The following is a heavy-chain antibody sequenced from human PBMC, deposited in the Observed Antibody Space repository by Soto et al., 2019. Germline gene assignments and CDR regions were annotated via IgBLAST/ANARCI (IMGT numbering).Heavy chain of an antibody. Sequence: PSQTLSLTCTVSGGSISSYYWSWIRQPPGKGLEWIGYIYCRGSTNYNPSLKSRVTISVDTSKNQFSLKLSSVTAADTAVYYCARGVTMVRGVIMGSWFDPWGQGTLVTVSS. J-gene: IGHJ5*02. CDR2: IYCRGST. CDR1: GGSISSYY. CDR3: ARGVTMVRGVIMGSWFDP. V-gene: IGHV4-59*01. D-gene: IGHD3-10*01.